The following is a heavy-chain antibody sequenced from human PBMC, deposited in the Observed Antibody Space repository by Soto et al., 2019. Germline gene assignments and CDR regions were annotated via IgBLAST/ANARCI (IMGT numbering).Heavy chain of an antibody. CDR3: TTGSYCSSTSCYIRVPGVYYYYYGMDV. V-gene: IGHV3-15*07. CDR2: IKSKTDGGTT. D-gene: IGHD2-2*02. CDR1: GFTFSNAW. J-gene: IGHJ6*02. Sequence: GGSLRLSCAASGFTFSNAWMNWVRQAPGKGLEWVGRIKSKTDGGTTDYAAPVKGRFTISRDDSKNTLYLQMNSLKTEDTAVYYCTTGSYCSSTSCYIRVPGVYYYYYGMDVWGQGTTVTVSS.